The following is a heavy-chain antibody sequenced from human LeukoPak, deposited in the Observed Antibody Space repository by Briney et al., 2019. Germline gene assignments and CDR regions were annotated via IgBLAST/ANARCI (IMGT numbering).Heavy chain of an antibody. CDR1: GGSISSGGYY. Sequence: SETLSLTCTVSGGSISSGGYYWSWIRQHPGKGLEWIGYIYYSGSTYYNPSLKSRVTISVDTSKNQFSLKLSSVTAADTAVYYCARESYGYCSGDSCDVFQNWFDPWGQGTLVTVSS. D-gene: IGHD2-15*01. CDR2: IYYSGST. V-gene: IGHV4-31*03. CDR3: ARESYGYCSGDSCDVFQNWFDP. J-gene: IGHJ5*02.